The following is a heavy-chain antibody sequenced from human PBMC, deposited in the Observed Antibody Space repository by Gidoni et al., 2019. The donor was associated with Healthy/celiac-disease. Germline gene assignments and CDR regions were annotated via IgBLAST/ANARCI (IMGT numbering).Heavy chain of an antibody. CDR3: ARVAANKINKYYGMDV. CDR2: ISSSSSYI. Sequence: EVQLVESGGGLVKPGGSLRLSCAASGFTFSSYSRNWVRQAPGKGLEWVSSISSSSSYIYYADSVKGRFTISRDNAKNSLYLQMNSLRAEDTAVYYCARVAANKINKYYGMDVWGQGTTVTVSS. CDR1: GFTFSSYS. J-gene: IGHJ6*02. V-gene: IGHV3-21*01. D-gene: IGHD6-13*01.